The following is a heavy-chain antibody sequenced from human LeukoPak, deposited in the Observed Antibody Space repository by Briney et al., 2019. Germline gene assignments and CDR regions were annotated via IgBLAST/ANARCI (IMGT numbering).Heavy chain of an antibody. CDR1: GFTFSSYW. CDR2: IHSDGRST. J-gene: IGHJ4*02. Sequence: GGSLRLSCAASGFTFSSYWMHWVRQGPGKGLVWVSRIHSDGRSTDYADSVKGRFTISRDNAKNTLNLQMKSLRAEDTAVYYCARDPRGGTLDYWGQGALVAVSS. CDR3: ARDPRGGTLDY. V-gene: IGHV3-74*01. D-gene: IGHD3-10*01.